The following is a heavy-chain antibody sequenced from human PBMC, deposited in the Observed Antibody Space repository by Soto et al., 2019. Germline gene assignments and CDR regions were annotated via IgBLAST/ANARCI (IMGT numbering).Heavy chain of an antibody. CDR2: IYHNGRT. CDR3: ARTRDNNINYYYALDV. J-gene: IGHJ6*02. V-gene: IGHV4-38-2*02. CDR1: GGSISSGYY. D-gene: IGHD1-20*01. Sequence: PSETLSLTCSVSGGSISSGYYWGWVRQPPGQGPEWIGTIYHNGRTYYNPSLNSRVTMSVDTSKNQFSLRLSSVTAADTAVYYCARTRDNNINYYYALDVWGPGTTVTV.